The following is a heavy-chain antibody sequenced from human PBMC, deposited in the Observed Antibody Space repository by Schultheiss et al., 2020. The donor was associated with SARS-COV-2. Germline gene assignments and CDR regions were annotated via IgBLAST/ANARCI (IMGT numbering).Heavy chain of an antibody. CDR2: IYYSGST. J-gene: IGHJ4*02. CDR3: ARHGSYYYDSSGPYGGFDY. V-gene: IGHV4-59*08. D-gene: IGHD3-22*01. CDR1: GFTFSSYA. Sequence: GSLRLSCAASGFTFSSYAMSWVRQAPGKGLEWIGYIYYSGSTNYNPSLKSRVTISVDTSKNQFSLKLSSVTAADTAVYYCARHGSYYYDSSGPYGGFDYWGQGTLVTVS.